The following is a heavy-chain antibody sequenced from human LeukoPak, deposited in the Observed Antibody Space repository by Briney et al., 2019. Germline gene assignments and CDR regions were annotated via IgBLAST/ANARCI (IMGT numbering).Heavy chain of an antibody. D-gene: IGHD2-21*02. CDR1: GGSISSYY. CDR2: IHYSGSS. Sequence: SETLSLTCTVSGGSISSYYWTWIRQPPGKRLEWIGYIHYSGSSRSHPSLNSRVTMSVDTSKSQFSLKLTSVTAADTAVYYCARGRRTAVVTDFDYWGQGILVTVSS. V-gene: IGHV4-59*01. J-gene: IGHJ4*02. CDR3: ARGRRTAVVTDFDY.